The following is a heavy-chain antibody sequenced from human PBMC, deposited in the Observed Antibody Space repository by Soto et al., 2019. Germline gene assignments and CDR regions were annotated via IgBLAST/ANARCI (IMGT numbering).Heavy chain of an antibody. Sequence: SVKVSCKASGDTFSRYAISWVRQAPGQGLEWMGGIIPLFGTANYAQRFQGRVRITADESTTTVYMELRGLRSEDTAVYYCAGGVHFDTGGYYYFYWGQGTLVTVSS. CDR3: AGGVHFDTGGYYYFY. V-gene: IGHV1-69*13. CDR1: GDTFSRYA. CDR2: IIPLFGTA. D-gene: IGHD3-22*01. J-gene: IGHJ4*02.